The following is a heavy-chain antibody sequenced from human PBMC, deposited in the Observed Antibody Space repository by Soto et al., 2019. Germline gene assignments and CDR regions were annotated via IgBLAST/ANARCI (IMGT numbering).Heavy chain of an antibody. CDR3: ARSGHIVVVTAIPDAFDI. CDR2: IIPIFGTA. V-gene: IGHV1-69*13. D-gene: IGHD2-21*02. CDR1: GGTFSSYA. Sequence: GASVKVSCKASGGTFSSYAISWVRQAPGQGLEWMGGIIPIFGTANYAQKFQGRVTITADESTSTAYMELSSLRSEDTAVYYCARSGHIVVVTAIPDAFDIWGQGTMVTVSS. J-gene: IGHJ3*02.